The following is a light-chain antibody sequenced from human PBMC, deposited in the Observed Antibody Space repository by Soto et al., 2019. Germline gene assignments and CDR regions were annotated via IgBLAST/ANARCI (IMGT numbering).Light chain of an antibody. Sequence: DIVLTQSPATLSLSPGERATLSCRASQSVSSYLAWYQQRPGQAPRLLIYDASNRAPGIPARFSGSGSGTDFTLAISSLEPEDFAVYYCQQRKSRLTFGGGTKGEIK. V-gene: IGKV3-11*01. CDR1: QSVSSY. CDR2: DAS. CDR3: QQRKSRLT. J-gene: IGKJ4*01.